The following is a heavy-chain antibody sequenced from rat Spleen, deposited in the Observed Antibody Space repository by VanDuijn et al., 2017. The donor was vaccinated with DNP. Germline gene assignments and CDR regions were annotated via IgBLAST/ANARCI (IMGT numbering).Heavy chain of an antibody. CDR2: ITSSGGSV. Sequence: EVQLVESGGDLVQSGRSLKLSCVASGFTFSDYWMTWIRQVPGRGLEWVSSITSSGGSVHYPDSVKGRFTISRDNGKNTLYLQMQSLRSEDTATYYCASMFSTDYYWYFDFWGPGTMVTVSS. V-gene: IGHV5-31*01. CDR1: GFTFSDYW. J-gene: IGHJ1*01. D-gene: IGHD1-6*01. CDR3: ASMFSTDYYWYFDF.